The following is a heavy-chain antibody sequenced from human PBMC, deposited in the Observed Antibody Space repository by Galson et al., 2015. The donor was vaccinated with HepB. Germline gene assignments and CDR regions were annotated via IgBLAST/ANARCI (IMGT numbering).Heavy chain of an antibody. CDR3: ARDIESRVYQLEYYYYYGMDV. Sequence: ETLSLTCTVSGGSISSYYWSWIRQPAGKGLEWIGRIYTSGSTNYNPSLKSRVTMSVDTSKNQFSLKLSSLTAADTAVYYCARDIESRVYQLEYYYYYGMDVWGQGTTVTVSS. CDR1: GGSISSYY. CDR2: IYTSGST. J-gene: IGHJ6*02. V-gene: IGHV4-4*07. D-gene: IGHD2-2*01.